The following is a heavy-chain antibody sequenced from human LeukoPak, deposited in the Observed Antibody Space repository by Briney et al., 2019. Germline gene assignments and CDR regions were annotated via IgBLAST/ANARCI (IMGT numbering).Heavy chain of an antibody. D-gene: IGHD6-13*01. CDR2: IGTAGDP. J-gene: IGHJ4*02. CDR1: GFTFRSYD. CDR3: ARVPFGSSWYVGDY. V-gene: IGHV3-13*05. Sequence: GGSLRLSCAASGFTFRSYDMHWVRQATGKGLEWVSVIGTAGDPYYAGSVKGRFTISRGNAKNSLYLQMNSLRAEDTAVYYCARVPFGSSWYVGDYWGQGTLVTVSS.